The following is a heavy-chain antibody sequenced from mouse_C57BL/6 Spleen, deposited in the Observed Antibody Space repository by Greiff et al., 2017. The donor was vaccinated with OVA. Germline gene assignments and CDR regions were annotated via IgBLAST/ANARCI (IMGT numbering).Heavy chain of an antibody. CDR1: GYTFTDYY. CDR3: AGGVYFDY. Sequence: VKLQESGAELVRPGASVKLSCKASGYTFTDYYINWVKQRPGQGLEWIARIYPGSGNTYYNEKFKGKATLTAEKSSSTAYMQLSSLTSEDSAVYFCAGGVYFDYWGQGTTLTVSS. CDR2: IYPGSGNT. J-gene: IGHJ2*01. V-gene: IGHV1-76*01.